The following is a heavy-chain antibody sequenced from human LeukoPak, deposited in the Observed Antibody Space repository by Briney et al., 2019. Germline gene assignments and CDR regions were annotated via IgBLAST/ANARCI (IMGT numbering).Heavy chain of an antibody. Sequence: GGSLRLSCEASRFIFSSYTMSWVRQALGRGLEWVSAISGSGGSPYYADSVKGRFTISRDNSKNTLYLQMNSLRAEDTAVYYCAKGRLYSYCDMDVWGQGTTVTVSS. CDR2: ISGSGGSP. CDR3: AKGRLYSYCDMDV. J-gene: IGHJ6*02. V-gene: IGHV3-23*01. CDR1: RFIFSSYT.